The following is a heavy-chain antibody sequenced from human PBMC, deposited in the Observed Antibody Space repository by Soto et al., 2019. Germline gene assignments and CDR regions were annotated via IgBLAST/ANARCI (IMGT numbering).Heavy chain of an antibody. D-gene: IGHD5-12*01. CDR3: ARGLAAIATHYFDS. V-gene: IGHV4-34*01. J-gene: IGHJ4*02. CDR1: GGSFSGYY. Sequence: SETLSLTCAVYGGSFSGYYWSWIRQPPGKGLEWIGEINHSGSTHYNSSLKSRVTISVDTSMNQFSLKLSSVTAADTAVYYCARGLAAIATHYFDSWDQGTLVTVSS. CDR2: INHSGST.